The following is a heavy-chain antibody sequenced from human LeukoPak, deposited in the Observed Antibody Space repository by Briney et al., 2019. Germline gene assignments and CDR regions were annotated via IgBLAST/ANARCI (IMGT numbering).Heavy chain of an antibody. CDR3: ARGPAGYYDFWSGYDYYYGMDV. Sequence: ASVKVSCKASGYTFTSYGISWVRQAPGQGLEWMGWISAYNGNTNYAQKLQARVTMTTDTSTSTAYMELRSLRSDDTAVYYCARGPAGYYDFWSGYDYYYGMDVWGQGTTVTVSS. CDR1: GYTFTSYG. D-gene: IGHD3-3*01. V-gene: IGHV1-18*01. J-gene: IGHJ6*02. CDR2: ISAYNGNT.